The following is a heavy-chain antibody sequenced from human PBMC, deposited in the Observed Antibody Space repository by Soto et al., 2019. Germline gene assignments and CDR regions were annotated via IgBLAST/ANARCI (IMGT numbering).Heavy chain of an antibody. Sequence: GGSLRLSCAASGFTFSSYAMSWVRQAPGKGLEWVSAISGSGGSTYYADSVKGRVTISRDNSKNTLYLQMNSLRAEDTAVDYCAKESNWNYFFDDWGQGTLVTVSS. J-gene: IGHJ4*02. CDR2: ISGSGGST. CDR1: GFTFSSYA. CDR3: AKESNWNYFFDD. D-gene: IGHD1-1*01. V-gene: IGHV3-23*01.